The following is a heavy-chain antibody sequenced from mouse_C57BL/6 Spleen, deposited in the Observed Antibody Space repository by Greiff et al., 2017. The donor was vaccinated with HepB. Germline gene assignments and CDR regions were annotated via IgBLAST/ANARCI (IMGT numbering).Heavy chain of an antibody. V-gene: IGHV1-55*01. Sequence: QVQLQQPGAELVKPGASVKMSCKASGYTFTSYWITWVKQRPGQGLEWIGDIYPGSGSTNYNEKFKSKATLTVDTSSSTAYMQLSSLTSEDSAVYYCARGDYDYDGPYFDVWGTGTTVTVSS. CDR3: ARGDYDYDGPYFDV. CDR1: GYTFTSYW. D-gene: IGHD2-4*01. J-gene: IGHJ1*03. CDR2: IYPGSGST.